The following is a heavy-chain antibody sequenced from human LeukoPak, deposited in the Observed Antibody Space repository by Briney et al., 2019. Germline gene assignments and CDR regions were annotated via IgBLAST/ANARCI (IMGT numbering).Heavy chain of an antibody. CDR2: IRGKANSAAT. CDR1: GFRFSGFA. J-gene: IGHJ4*02. V-gene: IGHV3-73*01. Sequence: GGSLELSCAASGFRFSGFAMHWVRQASGKGLEWVGRIRGKANSAATGYAASVKGRFTISRDDSKNTVYLQMNSLKTEDTAIYYCVRHVWAQG. CDR3: VRHV.